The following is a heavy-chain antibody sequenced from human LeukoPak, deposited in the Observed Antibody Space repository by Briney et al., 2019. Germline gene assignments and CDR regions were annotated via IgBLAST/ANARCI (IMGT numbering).Heavy chain of an antibody. CDR2: ISGSGD. CDR1: GFRFDDYY. J-gene: IGHJ4*02. CDR3: ARHMVVSPCDY. V-gene: IGHV3-11*01. D-gene: IGHD2-2*01. Sequence: GGSVTLPCTASGFRFDDYYASGIRQAPGKGLGGISFISGSGDIYADSVKGRGPFTISRDNAKNSVYLEMNNRRAEDTAVYHCARHMVVSPCDYWGPGTLVTVSS.